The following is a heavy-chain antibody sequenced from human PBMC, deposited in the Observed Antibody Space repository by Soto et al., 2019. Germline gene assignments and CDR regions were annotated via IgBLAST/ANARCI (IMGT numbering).Heavy chain of an antibody. CDR2: ISYDGSNK. V-gene: IGHV3-30-3*01. J-gene: IGHJ5*02. CDR1: GFTFSSYA. Sequence: QPGGSLRLSCAASGFTFSSYAMHWVRQAPGKGLEWVAVISYDGSNKYYADSVKGRFTISRDNSKNTLYLQMNSLRAADTAVYYCARDMHAGFTHYFDPWGQGTLVTVSS. D-gene: IGHD1-26*01. CDR3: ARDMHAGFTHYFDP.